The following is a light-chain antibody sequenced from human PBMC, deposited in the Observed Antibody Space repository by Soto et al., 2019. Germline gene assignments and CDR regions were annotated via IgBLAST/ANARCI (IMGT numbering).Light chain of an antibody. CDR2: EVN. Sequence: QSALTQPASVSGSPGQAITISCTGTSSDVGAYNYVSWYQQHPDKAPKLIIFEVNKRPSGVPDRFSGSKSGDTASLTVSGLQPEDEADYYCSSYAGSNNLGLFGGGTKLTVL. V-gene: IGLV2-8*01. CDR3: SSYAGSNNLGL. CDR1: SSDVGAYNY. J-gene: IGLJ2*01.